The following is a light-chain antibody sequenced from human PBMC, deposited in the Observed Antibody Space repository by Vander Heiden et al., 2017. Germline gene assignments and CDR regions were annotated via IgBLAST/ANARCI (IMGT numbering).Light chain of an antibody. CDR1: QGIRNY. CDR2: AAS. V-gene: IGKV1-16*02. Sequence: DIQMTQSPSSLSASVGDRVTITCRASQGIRNYLAWFQQKPGKPPKSLIYAASILQSGVPSKFSGSASGTDFTLTISILHPEDFTTYYCQQYDYYPLTFGGGTKLEI. CDR3: QQYDYYPLT. J-gene: IGKJ4*01.